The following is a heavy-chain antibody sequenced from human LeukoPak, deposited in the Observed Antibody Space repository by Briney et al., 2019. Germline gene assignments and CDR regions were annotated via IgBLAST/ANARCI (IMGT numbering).Heavy chain of an antibody. D-gene: IGHD6-13*01. Sequence: GGSLRLSCAASGFTFSSYEINWVRQAPGKGLEWVAHISGSGSTFYYAESVKGRFTISRDNAKNSLYLQMNGLTAEDTAVYYCARDGFGSSWYIDFWGQGTLVTVSS. CDR3: ARDGFGSSWYIDF. CDR2: ISGSGSTF. CDR1: GFTFSSYE. J-gene: IGHJ4*02. V-gene: IGHV3-48*03.